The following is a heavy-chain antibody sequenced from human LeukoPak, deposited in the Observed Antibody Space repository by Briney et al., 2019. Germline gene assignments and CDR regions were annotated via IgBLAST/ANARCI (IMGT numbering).Heavy chain of an antibody. V-gene: IGHV3-74*01. Sequence: GGSLRLSCTASGFTFTSYWMQCVRQAPGKGLVWVSCINNDGSSTNYADSVKGRFTISRDNAKNTVYLQMDSLRTEDTAVYYCVRGEAHDSWGQGTLITVSS. CDR1: GFTFTSYW. CDR2: INNDGSST. D-gene: IGHD1-26*01. J-gene: IGHJ4*02. CDR3: VRGEAHDS.